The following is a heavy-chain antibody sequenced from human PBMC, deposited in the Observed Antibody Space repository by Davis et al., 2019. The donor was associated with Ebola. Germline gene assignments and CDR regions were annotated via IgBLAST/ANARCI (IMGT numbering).Heavy chain of an antibody. J-gene: IGHJ6*02. D-gene: IGHD1-20*01. CDR2: IIPIFGTA. Sequence: SVKVSCKASGGTFSSYAISWVRQAPGQGLEWMGGIIPIFGTANYAQKFQGRVTITADESTSTAYMELSSLRSEDTAVYYCARDNWNPSGMDVWGQGTTVTVSS. CDR3: ARDNWNPSGMDV. CDR1: GGTFSSYA. V-gene: IGHV1-69*13.